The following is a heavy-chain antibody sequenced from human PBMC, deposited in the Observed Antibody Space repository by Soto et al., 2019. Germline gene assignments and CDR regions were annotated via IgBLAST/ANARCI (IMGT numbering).Heavy chain of an antibody. CDR2: IKQDGSEK. V-gene: IGHV3-7*01. CDR1: GFTFSSYW. D-gene: IGHD2-8*01. CDR3: ARVSPYCTNGVCYPLRDYYYGMDV. Sequence: SCAASGFTFSSYWMSWVRQAPGKGLEWVANIKQDGSEKYYVDSVKGRFTISRDNAKNSLYLQMNSLRAEDTAVYYCARVSPYCTNGVCYPLRDYYYGMDVWGQGTTVTVSS. J-gene: IGHJ6*02.